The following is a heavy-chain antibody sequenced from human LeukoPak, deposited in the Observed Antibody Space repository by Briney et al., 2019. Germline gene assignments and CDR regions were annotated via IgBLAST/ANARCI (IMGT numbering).Heavy chain of an antibody. J-gene: IGHJ4*02. CDR3: ARPSDRYSSSWFFDY. D-gene: IGHD6-13*01. CDR1: AYTFTNYD. V-gene: IGHV1-18*01. CDR2: ISTYNGNT. Sequence: ASVKGSCKAAAYTFTNYDVSWVRQAPGQGLEWMGWISTYNGNTNYAQKVQGRVTMTTDTSTSTAYMELRSLRSDDTAVYYCARPSDRYSSSWFFDYWGQGALVTVSS.